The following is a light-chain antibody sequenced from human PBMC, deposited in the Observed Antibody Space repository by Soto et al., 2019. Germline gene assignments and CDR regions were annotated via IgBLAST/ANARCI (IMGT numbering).Light chain of an antibody. CDR3: SSYTSSSTHV. V-gene: IGLV2-14*01. J-gene: IGLJ1*01. CDR1: SRDVGGYNY. CDR2: DVS. Sequence: QSVLTPPASVSASPGQSITLPCTDNSRDVGGYNYVSWYQQHPGKAPKLMIYDVSSRPSGVSDRFSGSKSGNTASLTISGLQAEDEADYYCSSYTSSSTHVFGTGTKVTVL.